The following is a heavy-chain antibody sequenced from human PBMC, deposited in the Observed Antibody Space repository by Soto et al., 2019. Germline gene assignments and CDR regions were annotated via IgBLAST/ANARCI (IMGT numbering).Heavy chain of an antibody. Sequence: SETLSLTCTVSGGSISSGGYYWSWIRQHPGKGLEWIGYIYYSGSTYYNPSLKSRVTISVDTSKNQFSLKLSSVTAADTAVYYWAREVFSGAAGRLDCWGQGNLVTVSS. CDR2: IYYSGST. CDR1: GGSISSGGYY. CDR3: AREVFSGAAGRLDC. V-gene: IGHV4-31*03. J-gene: IGHJ4*02. D-gene: IGHD6-13*01.